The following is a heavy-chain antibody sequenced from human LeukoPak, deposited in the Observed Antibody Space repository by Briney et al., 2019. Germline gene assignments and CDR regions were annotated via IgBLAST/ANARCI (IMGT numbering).Heavy chain of an antibody. CDR2: ISWNSGTR. V-gene: IGHV3-9*01. CDR3: AKVGGNRDSGWLIYYYYYMDV. D-gene: IGHD6-19*01. J-gene: IGHJ6*03. Sequence: GGSLRLSCAASGFTFDDYAMHWVRQAPGKGLEWVSGISWNSGTRDYSDSVKGRFTISRDNAKDSLHLQMNSLRAEDTAVYYCAKVGGNRDSGWLIYYYYYMDVWGKGTTVTISS. CDR1: GFTFDDYA.